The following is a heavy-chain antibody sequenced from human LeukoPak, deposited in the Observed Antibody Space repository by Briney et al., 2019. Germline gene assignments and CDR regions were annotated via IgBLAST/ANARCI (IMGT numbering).Heavy chain of an antibody. Sequence: SVKVSCKASGGTFSSYAISWVRQAPGQGLEWMGRIIPIFGTANYAQKFQGRVTITTDESTSTAYVELSSLRSEDTAVYYCARDMVDSSGYYPFDYWGQGTLVTVSS. J-gene: IGHJ4*02. V-gene: IGHV1-69*05. CDR3: ARDMVDSSGYYPFDY. D-gene: IGHD3-22*01. CDR1: GGTFSSYA. CDR2: IIPIFGTA.